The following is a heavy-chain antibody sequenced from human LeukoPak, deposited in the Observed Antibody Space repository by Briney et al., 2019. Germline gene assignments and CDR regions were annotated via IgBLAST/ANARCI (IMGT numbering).Heavy chain of an antibody. J-gene: IGHJ3*02. CDR2: ISGSGGST. CDR3: ARVGDSGYQLSVNPALDAFDI. CDR1: GFTFSSYA. Sequence: GGSLRLSCAASGFTFSSYAMSWVRQAPGKGLEWVSAISGSGGSTYYADSVKGRFTISRDNSKNTLYLQMNSLRAEDTAVYYCARVGDSGYQLSVNPALDAFDIWGQGTMVTVSS. D-gene: IGHD5-12*01. V-gene: IGHV3-23*01.